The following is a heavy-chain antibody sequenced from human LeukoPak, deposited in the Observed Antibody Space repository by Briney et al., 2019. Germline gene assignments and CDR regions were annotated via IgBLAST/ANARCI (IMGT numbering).Heavy chain of an antibody. V-gene: IGHV4-59*01. D-gene: IGHD3-22*01. CDR2: IYYSGST. CDR1: GGSISSYY. CDR3: ARETTTYYYDSSGYYSTAFDI. J-gene: IGHJ3*02. Sequence: SGTLSLTCTVSGGSISSYYWSWIRQPPGKGLEWIGYIYYSGSTNYNPSLKSRVTISVDTSKNQFSLKLSSVTAADTAVYYCARETTTYYYDSSGYYSTAFDIWGQGTMVTVSS.